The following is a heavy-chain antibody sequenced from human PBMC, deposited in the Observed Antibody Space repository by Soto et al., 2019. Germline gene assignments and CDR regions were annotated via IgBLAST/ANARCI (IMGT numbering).Heavy chain of an antibody. CDR1: GYTFTSYD. CDR3: ARTAGDLDY. CDR2: MNPNSGYT. Sequence: QVHLVQSGAEVKKPGASVRVSCKTSGYTFTSYDINWVRQVTGQGLEWMGWMNPNSGYTGHTQKFQGRVTMTRDTSTSTAYMELSSLRSEDTAVYYCARTAGDLDYWGQGTLVTVSS. V-gene: IGHV1-8*01. D-gene: IGHD4-17*01. J-gene: IGHJ4*02.